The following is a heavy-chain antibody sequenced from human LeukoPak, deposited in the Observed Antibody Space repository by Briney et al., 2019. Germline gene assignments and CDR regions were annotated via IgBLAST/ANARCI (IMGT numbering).Heavy chain of an antibody. CDR1: GGSISSGSYY. CDR2: IYTSGST. D-gene: IGHD5-18*01. CDR3: ARASYSYGPYYYYYYYMDV. J-gene: IGHJ6*03. V-gene: IGHV4-61*02. Sequence: SETLSLTCTVSGGSISSGSYYWSWIRQPAGKGLEWIGRIYTSGSTNYNPSLKSRVTISVDTSKNQFSLKLSSVTAADTAVYYCARASYSYGPYYYYYYYMDVWGKGTTVTVSS.